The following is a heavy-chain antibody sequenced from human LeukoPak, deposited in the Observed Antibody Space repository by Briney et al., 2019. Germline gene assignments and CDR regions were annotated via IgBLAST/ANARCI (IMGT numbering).Heavy chain of an antibody. CDR1: GASFSSYY. J-gene: IGHJ4*02. Sequence: SETLSLTCTVSGASFSSYYWSWIRQPPGKGLEWIGYIYYSGSTNFNPSLKSRVTISVDTSKNQFSLKLSSVTAADTAVYYCARERGYSSSWLDYWGQGTLVTVSS. D-gene: IGHD6-13*01. CDR2: IYYSGST. CDR3: ARERGYSSSWLDY. V-gene: IGHV4-59*12.